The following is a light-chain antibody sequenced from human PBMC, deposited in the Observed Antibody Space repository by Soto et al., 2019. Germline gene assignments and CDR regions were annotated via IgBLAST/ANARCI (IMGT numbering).Light chain of an antibody. Sequence: DIQMTQSPSTLPASVVDRVTITCLASQSIDRWLAWYQQRPGKAPKILIYHASSLETGVPSRFSGSGSGTDFSFTISSLQPDDFATYYCQQYNSYSGTFGQGTKVDIK. CDR2: HAS. J-gene: IGKJ1*01. CDR1: QSIDRW. V-gene: IGKV1-5*01. CDR3: QQYNSYSGT.